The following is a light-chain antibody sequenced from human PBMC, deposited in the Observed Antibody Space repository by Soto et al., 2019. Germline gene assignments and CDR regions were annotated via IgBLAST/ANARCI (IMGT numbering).Light chain of an antibody. CDR1: SPKIGAGYD. CDR2: GNS. Sequence: QSVLTQPPSVSGAPGKRFPISCTGSSPKIGAGYDVHGYQQLPGTAPKLLIYGNSNRPSGVPDRFSGSKSGTSASLAITGLQAEDEADYYCQSYDSSLSNWVFGGGTKLTVL. CDR3: QSYDSSLSNWV. V-gene: IGLV1-40*01. J-gene: IGLJ3*02.